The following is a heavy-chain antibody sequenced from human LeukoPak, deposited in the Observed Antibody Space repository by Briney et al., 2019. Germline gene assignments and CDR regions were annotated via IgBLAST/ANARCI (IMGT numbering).Heavy chain of an antibody. Sequence: PSETLSLTCTVSGGSISSYYWSWIRQPPGKGLEWIGYIYYSGSTNYNPSLKSRVTISVDTSKNQFSLKLSSVTAADTAVYYCARLTLGYCSSTSCRPSHMDVWGKGTTVTISS. V-gene: IGHV4-59*12. D-gene: IGHD2-2*01. J-gene: IGHJ6*03. CDR3: ARLTLGYCSSTSCRPSHMDV. CDR1: GGSISSYY. CDR2: IYYSGST.